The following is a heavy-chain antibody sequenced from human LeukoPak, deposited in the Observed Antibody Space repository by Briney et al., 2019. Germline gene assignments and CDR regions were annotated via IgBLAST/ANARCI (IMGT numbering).Heavy chain of an antibody. J-gene: IGHJ4*02. CDR1: GFTFSSCS. Sequence: GGSLRLSFTASGFTFSSCSLNCLRQAPGKGLEWVSYISSSSSTIYYADSVKGRFTISRDNAKNSLNLQMNSLRDEDTAVYFCARGGLPVAPHFAYWGQGTLVTVSS. CDR3: ARGGLPVAPHFAY. D-gene: IGHD4-23*01. CDR2: ISSSSSTI. V-gene: IGHV3-48*02.